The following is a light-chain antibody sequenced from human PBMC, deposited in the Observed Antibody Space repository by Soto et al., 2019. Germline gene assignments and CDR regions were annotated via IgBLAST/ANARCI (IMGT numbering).Light chain of an antibody. Sequence: DIQMTHSPSTLSGSVGDRVTITSRASQTISSWLAWYQQKPGKAPKLLIYKASTLKSGVPSRFSGSGSGTEFTLTISSLQPDDYATYYCQQYSSYSRTFGQGTKVDIK. CDR3: QQYSSYSRT. V-gene: IGKV1-5*03. CDR2: KAS. CDR1: QTISSW. J-gene: IGKJ1*01.